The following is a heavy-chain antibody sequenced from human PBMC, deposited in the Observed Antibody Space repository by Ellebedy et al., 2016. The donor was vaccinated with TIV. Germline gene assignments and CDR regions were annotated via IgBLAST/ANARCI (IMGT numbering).Heavy chain of an antibody. Sequence: GESLKISCAASGFTFSNYWMNWVRQAPGKGLEWVANIKQDGSEKYYMDSVKGRFSISRDNAKNSLYVQMNSLRDEDTAVYYCARDQWPGRAYYFDSWGQGTLVTVSS. CDR2: IKQDGSEK. V-gene: IGHV3-7*01. D-gene: IGHD2-8*01. CDR3: ARDQWPGRAYYFDS. J-gene: IGHJ4*02. CDR1: GFTFSNYW.